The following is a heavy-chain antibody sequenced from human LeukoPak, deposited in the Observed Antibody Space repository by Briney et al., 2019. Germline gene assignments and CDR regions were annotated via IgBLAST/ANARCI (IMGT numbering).Heavy chain of an antibody. V-gene: IGHV4-39*01. D-gene: IGHD5-18*01. CDR3: VRPGYGYWFDP. Sequence: SETLSLTCTVSGGSISSSSYYWGWIRQPPGKGLEWIGSIYYSGSTYYNPSLKSRVTISVDTSKNQFSLKLSSVTAADTAVYYCVRPGYGYWFDPWGQGTLVTVSS. CDR1: GGSISSSSYY. CDR2: IYYSGST. J-gene: IGHJ5*02.